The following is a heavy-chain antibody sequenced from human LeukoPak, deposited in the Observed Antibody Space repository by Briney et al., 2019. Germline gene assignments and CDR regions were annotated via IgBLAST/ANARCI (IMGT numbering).Heavy chain of an antibody. CDR3: ASHSEANCGGDCYS. D-gene: IGHD2-21*02. Sequence: PGGSLRLSCVASGFTFSDSALHWVRQASGKGLEWVGRIRNKPKSYATAYAASVKGRFTISRDDSKNTAYLQMNSLKTEDTAIYYCASHSEANCGGDCYSWGQGTLVTVSS. V-gene: IGHV3-73*01. J-gene: IGHJ4*02. CDR1: GFTFSDSA. CDR2: IRNKPKSYAT.